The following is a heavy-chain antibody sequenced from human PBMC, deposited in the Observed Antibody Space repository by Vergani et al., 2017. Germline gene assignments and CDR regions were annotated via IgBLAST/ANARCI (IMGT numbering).Heavy chain of an antibody. Sequence: QLQLQESGPGLVKPSETLSLTCTVSGVSIGSNSYYWGWIRQPPGKGLEWIGTIYYTGNTYYNEAHKSRLTISVDTSKNQFSLNLTSVTAADTAVYYCTRHGRSGWAGYFQHWGQGTLVTVSS. J-gene: IGHJ1*01. CDR1: GVSIGSNSYY. D-gene: IGHD6-19*01. V-gene: IGHV4-39*01. CDR3: TRHGRSGWAGYFQH. CDR2: IYYTGNT.